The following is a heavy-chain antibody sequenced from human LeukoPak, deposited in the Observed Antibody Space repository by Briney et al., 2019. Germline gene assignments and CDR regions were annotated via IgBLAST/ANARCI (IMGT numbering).Heavy chain of an antibody. V-gene: IGHV4-61*09. CDR1: GGSINSGSFY. CDR2: IYTSGTT. Sequence: SQTLSLTCTVSGGSINSGSFYWNWIRQSAGKGLEWIGHIYTSGTTNCNPSLKSRVTISLDTSKNQFSLKLNSVTAADTAVYYCARCTSTSCYNFDYWGQGALVTVSS. D-gene: IGHD2-2*02. J-gene: IGHJ4*02. CDR3: ARCTSTSCYNFDY.